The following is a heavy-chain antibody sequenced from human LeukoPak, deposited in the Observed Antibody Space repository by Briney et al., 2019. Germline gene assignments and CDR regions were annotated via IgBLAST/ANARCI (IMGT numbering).Heavy chain of an antibody. D-gene: IGHD1-20*01. Sequence: PGGSLRLSCAAPGFTFSNYWMSWVRQAPGKGLEWVANIKQDGSEKYYVDSVKGRFTISRDNAKNSLYLQMNSLRAEDTAVYYCARVAGAITGTFFDYWGQGTLVTVSS. J-gene: IGHJ4*02. CDR3: ARVAGAITGTFFDY. CDR1: GFTFSNYW. CDR2: IKQDGSEK. V-gene: IGHV3-7*01.